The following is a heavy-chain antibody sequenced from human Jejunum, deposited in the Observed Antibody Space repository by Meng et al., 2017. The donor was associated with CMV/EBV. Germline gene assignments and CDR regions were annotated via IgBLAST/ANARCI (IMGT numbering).Heavy chain of an antibody. CDR1: EFTFSAHS. V-gene: IGHV3-30-3*01. D-gene: IGHD5-12*01. Sequence: VHLGEPGGGVGQPGTSPRLPCAASEFTFSAHSMHWVRQPPGKGLGWVAVVSNDGNTKYYADSVRGRFTISRDNSKNTVCLQMNSLRADDTAVYYCAREIVAAINPLDYWGQGILVTVSS. CDR2: VSNDGNTK. J-gene: IGHJ4*02. CDR3: AREIVAAINPLDY.